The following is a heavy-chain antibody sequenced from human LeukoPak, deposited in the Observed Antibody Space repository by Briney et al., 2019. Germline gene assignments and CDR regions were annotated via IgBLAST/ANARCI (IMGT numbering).Heavy chain of an antibody. CDR1: GFTFSSHS. J-gene: IGHJ4*02. CDR2: VREDGSEI. V-gene: IGHV3-7*01. Sequence: PGGSLRLXCAASGFTFSSHSMSWGRQAPGKRLEWVANVREDGSEINYADSVKGRFTISRDNARNSLYLQMNILRAEDTAIYFCARLLHFERSVYRPVDFWGQGTLVSVSS. CDR3: ARLLHFERSVYRPVDF. D-gene: IGHD3-22*01.